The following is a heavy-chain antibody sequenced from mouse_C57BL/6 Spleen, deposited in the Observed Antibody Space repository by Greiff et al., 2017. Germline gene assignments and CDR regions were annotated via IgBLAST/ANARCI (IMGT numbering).Heavy chain of an antibody. CDR1: GYSITSGYY. V-gene: IGHV3-6*01. D-gene: IGHD1-1*01. Sequence: EVKLVESGPGLVKPSQSLSLTCSVTGYSITSGYYWNWIRQFPGNKLEWMGYISYDGSNNYNPSLKNRISITRDTSKNQFFLKLNSVTTEDTATYYCARGSSFYWGQGTLVTVSA. CDR2: ISYDGSN. CDR3: ARGSSFY. J-gene: IGHJ3*01.